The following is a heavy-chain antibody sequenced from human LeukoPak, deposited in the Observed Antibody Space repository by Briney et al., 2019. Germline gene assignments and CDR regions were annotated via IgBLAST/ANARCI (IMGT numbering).Heavy chain of an antibody. CDR1: NGSISTYY. CDR2: IFYSGST. V-gene: IGHV4-59*01. Sequence: SETLSLTCTVSNGSISTYYWNWIRQPPGKGLEWIGYIFYSGSTNYSPSLKSRVTMSVDTSKNQFSLKLSSVTAADTAVYYCARETMVRFDPWGQGTLVTVSS. CDR3: ARETMVRFDP. J-gene: IGHJ5*02. D-gene: IGHD3-10*01.